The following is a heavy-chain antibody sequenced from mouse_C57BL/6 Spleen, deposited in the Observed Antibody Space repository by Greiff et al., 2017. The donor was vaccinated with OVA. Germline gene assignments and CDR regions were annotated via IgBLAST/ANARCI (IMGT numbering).Heavy chain of an antibody. CDR1: GFSFNTYA. J-gene: IGHJ2*01. CDR3: VRRQFITTVVAHFDY. CDR2: IRSKSNNYAT. Sequence: EVKLVESGGGLVQPKGSLKLSCAASGFSFNTYAMNWVRQAPGKCLEWVARIRSKSNNYATYYADSVKDRFTISRDDSESMLYLQMNNLKTEDTAMYYCVRRQFITTVVAHFDYWGQGTTLTVSS. D-gene: IGHD1-1*01. V-gene: IGHV10-1*01.